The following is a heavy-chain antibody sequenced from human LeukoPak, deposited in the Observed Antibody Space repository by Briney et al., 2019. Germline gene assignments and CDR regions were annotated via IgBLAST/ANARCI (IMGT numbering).Heavy chain of an antibody. CDR1: GFTFSTYW. D-gene: IGHD6-25*01. J-gene: IGHJ4*02. CDR2: IKSDGSST. CDR3: SSRLFD. Sequence: PGGSLRLSCAASGFTFSTYWMHWVRQAPGKGLVWVSCIKSDGSSTIYADSVKGRSTISRDNAKSTLYLQMNSLRAEDTAVYYCSSRLFDWGQGTLVTVSS. V-gene: IGHV3-74*01.